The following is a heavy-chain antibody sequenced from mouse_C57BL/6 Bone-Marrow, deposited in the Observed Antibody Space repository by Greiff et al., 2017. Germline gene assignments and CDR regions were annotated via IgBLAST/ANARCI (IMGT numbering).Heavy chain of an antibody. CDR3: ARSGTAQATSWFAY. Sequence: VQLQQSGPELVKPGASVKISCKASGYSFTGYYMNWVKQSPEKSLEWIGEINPSTGGTTYNQKFKAKATLTVDKSSSTAYMQQKSLTSEDSAVSYCARSGTAQATSWFAYWGQGTLVTVSA. CDR1: GYSFTGYY. J-gene: IGHJ3*01. CDR2: INPSTGGT. V-gene: IGHV1-42*01. D-gene: IGHD3-2*02.